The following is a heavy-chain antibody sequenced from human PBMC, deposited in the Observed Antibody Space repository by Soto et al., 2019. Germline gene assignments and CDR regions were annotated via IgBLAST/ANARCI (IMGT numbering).Heavy chain of an antibody. D-gene: IGHD2-2*01. CDR3: ASPRADSSSTSCYVDV. J-gene: IGHJ6*04. CDR2: ISGSGGST. CDR1: GFTFSSYA. Sequence: PGGSLRLSCAASGFTFSSYAMSWVRQAPGKGLEWVSAISGSGGSTYYAESVKGRFTISRDNSKNTLYLQMNSLRAEDTAVYYCASPRADSSSTSCYVDVWGKGTTVTVSS. V-gene: IGHV3-23*01.